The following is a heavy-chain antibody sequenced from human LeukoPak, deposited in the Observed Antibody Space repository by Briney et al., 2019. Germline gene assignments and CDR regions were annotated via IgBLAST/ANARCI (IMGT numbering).Heavy chain of an antibody. J-gene: IGHJ4*03. CDR3: ATLATYYYDSSGYYLDY. D-gene: IGHD3-22*01. Sequence: SETLSLTCAVSGGSISSSNWWSWVRQPPGKGLEWIGEIYHSGSTNYNPSLKSRVTISVDKSKNQFSLKLSSVTAADTAVYYCATLATYYYDSSGYYLDYWGQGTTVTVSS. V-gene: IGHV4-4*02. CDR1: GGSISSSNW. CDR2: IYHSGST.